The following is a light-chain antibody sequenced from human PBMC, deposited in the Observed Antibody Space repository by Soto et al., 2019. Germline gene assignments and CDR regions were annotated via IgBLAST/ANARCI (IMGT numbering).Light chain of an antibody. Sequence: EIVLTQSPATLSLSPGESATLSCRASQSVGSYLAWYQQRPGQAPRLLIYDASDRATGIPGRFSGSGSGTDFTLTISSLEPEDFAVYYCQQRTNWPITFGQGTRLESK. V-gene: IGKV3-11*01. CDR1: QSVGSY. CDR3: QQRTNWPIT. J-gene: IGKJ5*01. CDR2: DAS.